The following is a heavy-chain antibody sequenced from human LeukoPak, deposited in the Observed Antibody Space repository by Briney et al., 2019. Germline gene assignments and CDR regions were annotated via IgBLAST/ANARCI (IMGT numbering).Heavy chain of an antibody. CDR1: GGSISGYY. V-gene: IGHV4-59*01. CDR2: IYYSGST. CDR3: ARGKSSSWYYYYYGMDV. Sequence: SETLSLTCTVSGGSISGYYWSWIRQPPGKGLEWIGYIYYSGSTNYNPSLKSRVTISVDTSKNQFSLKLSSVTAADTAVYYCARGKSSSWYYYYYGMDVWGQGTTVTVSS. J-gene: IGHJ6*02. D-gene: IGHD6-13*01.